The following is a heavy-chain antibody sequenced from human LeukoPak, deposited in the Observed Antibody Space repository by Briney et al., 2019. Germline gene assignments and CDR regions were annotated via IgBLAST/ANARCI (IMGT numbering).Heavy chain of an antibody. CDR1: GFTFSSYS. CDR3: AREVDTAMALGAFDI. CDR2: ISSSSSYI. V-gene: IGHV3-21*01. Sequence: PGGSLRLSCAASGFTFSSYSMNWVRQAPGKGLEWVSSISSSSSYIYYADSVKGRFTISRDNAKNSLYLQMNSLRAEDTAVYYCAREVDTAMALGAFDIWGQGTMVTVSS. J-gene: IGHJ3*02. D-gene: IGHD5-18*01.